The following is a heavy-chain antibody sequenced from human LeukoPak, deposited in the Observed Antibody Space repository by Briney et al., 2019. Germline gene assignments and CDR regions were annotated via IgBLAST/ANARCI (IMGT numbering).Heavy chain of an antibody. CDR1: GYTFTSYG. J-gene: IGHJ4*02. CDR3: ARYLDYYGSGSSDY. D-gene: IGHD3-10*01. CDR2: ISAYNGNT. Sequence: ASVKVSCKASGYTFTSYGISWVRQAPGQGLEWMGWISAYNGNTNYAQKLQGRVTMTTDTSPSPAYMELRSLRSDDTAVYYCARYLDYYGSGSSDYWGQGTLVTVSS. V-gene: IGHV1-18*01.